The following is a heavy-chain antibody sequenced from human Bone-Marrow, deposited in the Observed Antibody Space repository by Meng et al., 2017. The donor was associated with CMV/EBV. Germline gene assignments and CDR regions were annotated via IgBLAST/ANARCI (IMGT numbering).Heavy chain of an antibody. J-gene: IGHJ4*02. Sequence: ASVKVSCKASGYTFTAFYIHWVRQAPGQGLEWMGWINPNSGATTYAQKFQGRVTITRNTSISTAYMELSSLRSEDTAVYYCARGLRGYSDYWGQGTLVTVSS. V-gene: IGHV1-8*03. CDR2: INPNSGAT. CDR3: ARGLRGYSDY. D-gene: IGHD3-16*01. CDR1: GYTFTAFY.